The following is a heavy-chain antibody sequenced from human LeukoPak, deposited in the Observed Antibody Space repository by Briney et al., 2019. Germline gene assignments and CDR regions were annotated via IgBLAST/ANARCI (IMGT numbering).Heavy chain of an antibody. CDR3: AKTQTNRYYYFDY. D-gene: IGHD1-26*01. Sequence: GGSLRLSCAASGFTFDDYAMHWVRQAPGKGLEWVAIVSYDGSDKYYADSVKGRFTISRDNSKNTLYLQMNSLRPEDTAVYYCAKTQTNRYYYFDYWGQGTLVTVSS. J-gene: IGHJ4*02. CDR1: GFTFDDYA. V-gene: IGHV3-30*18. CDR2: VSYDGSDK.